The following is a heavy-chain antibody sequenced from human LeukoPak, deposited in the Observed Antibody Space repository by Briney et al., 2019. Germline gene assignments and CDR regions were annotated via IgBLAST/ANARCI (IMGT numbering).Heavy chain of an antibody. CDR2: ISSSGSTI. J-gene: IGHJ4*02. V-gene: IGHV3-48*03. CDR3: ARETGWGITGSLFDY. CDR1: GFTFSSYE. D-gene: IGHD1-20*01. Sequence: PGGSLRLSCAASGFTFSSYEMNWVRQAPGKGLEWVSYISSSGSTIYYADSVKGRFTISRDNAKNSLYLQMNSLRAEDTAVYYCARETGWGITGSLFDYWGQGTLVTVSS.